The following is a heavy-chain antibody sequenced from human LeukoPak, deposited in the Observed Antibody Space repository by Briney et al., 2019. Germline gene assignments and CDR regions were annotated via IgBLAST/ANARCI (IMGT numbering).Heavy chain of an antibody. D-gene: IGHD3-10*01. V-gene: IGHV4-39*02. Sequence: SETLSLTCTVSGGSISSSSYYWGWIRQPPGKGLEWIGSIYYSGSTYYNPSLRSRVTISVDTSKNQFSLKLSSVTAADTAVYYCAREPAYYYGSGSPKRVFDYWGQGTLVTVSS. CDR1: GGSISSSSYY. J-gene: IGHJ4*02. CDR2: IYYSGST. CDR3: AREPAYYYGSGSPKRVFDY.